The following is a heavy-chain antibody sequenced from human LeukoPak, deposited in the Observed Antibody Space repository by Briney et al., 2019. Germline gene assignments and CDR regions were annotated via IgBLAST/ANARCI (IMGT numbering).Heavy chain of an antibody. V-gene: IGHV4-59*01. CDR2: IYYSGST. D-gene: IGHD4-11*01. J-gene: IGHJ5*02. CDR3: ARSPDYSNYQGDWFDP. Sequence: PSETLSLTCTVSSGSIRSYYWSWIRQPPGKGLDWIGYIYYSGSTHYNPSLKSRVTMSVDTSKKEFSLKLTSVTAADTAVYYCARSPDYSNYQGDWFDPWGQGTLVIVSS. CDR1: SGSIRSYY.